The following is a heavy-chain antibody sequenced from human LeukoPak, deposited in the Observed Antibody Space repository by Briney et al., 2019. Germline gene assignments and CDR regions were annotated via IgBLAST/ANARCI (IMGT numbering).Heavy chain of an antibody. D-gene: IGHD3-16*02. J-gene: IGHJ4*02. CDR3: ARDYLFDY. V-gene: IGHV3-7*01. Sequence: GGSLRLSCAASGFTLSSYWMSWVRQAPGKGLEWVANIKQDGSEKYYVDSVKGRFTISRDNAKNSLYLQMNSLRAEDTAVYYCARDYLFDYWGQGTLVTVSS. CDR1: GFTLSSYW. CDR2: IKQDGSEK.